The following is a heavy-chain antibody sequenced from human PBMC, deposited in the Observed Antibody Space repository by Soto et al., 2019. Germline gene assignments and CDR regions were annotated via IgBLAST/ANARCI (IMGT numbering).Heavy chain of an antibody. D-gene: IGHD5-18*01. J-gene: IGHJ4*02. CDR3: ARVRVDTAMAGGVDY. Sequence: EVQLVESGGGLVQPGGSLRLSCAASGFTFSSYSMNWVRQAPGKGLEWVSYISSSSSYIYYADSVKGRFTISRDNAKNSLYLQMNSLRAEDTAVYYCARVRVDTAMAGGVDYWGQGTLVTVSS. V-gene: IGHV3-21*05. CDR1: GFTFSSYS. CDR2: ISSSSSYI.